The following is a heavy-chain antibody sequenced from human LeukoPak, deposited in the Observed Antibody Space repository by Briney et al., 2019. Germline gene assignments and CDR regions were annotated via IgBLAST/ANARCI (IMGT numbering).Heavy chain of an antibody. D-gene: IGHD5-12*01. CDR1: GFPFSSNY. Sequence: PGGSLRLSCAASGFPFSSNYMSWVRQTPGKGLEWVSVIYSGGSTYYADSVKGRFTISRDNSKNTLYLQMNSLRAEDTAVYYCARAVGGYDLTFDYWGQGTVVTVSS. J-gene: IGHJ4*02. CDR3: ARAVGGYDLTFDY. CDR2: IYSGGST. V-gene: IGHV3-53*01.